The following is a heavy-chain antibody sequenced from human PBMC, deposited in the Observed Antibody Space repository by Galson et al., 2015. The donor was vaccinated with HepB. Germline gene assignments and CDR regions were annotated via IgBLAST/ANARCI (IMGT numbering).Heavy chain of an antibody. Sequence: QSGAEVKKPGASVKVSCKASGYTFTTYGISWVRQAPGQGLEWMGWINSYNGNTNYAQKFQGRVTMTRDTSTSTAYMELRSLRSDDTAVYYCARDPELALMVYAPSFDYWGQGTLVTVSS. CDR3: ARDPELALMVYAPSFDY. CDR2: INSYNGNT. CDR1: GYTFTTYG. V-gene: IGHV1-18*01. D-gene: IGHD2-8*01. J-gene: IGHJ4*02.